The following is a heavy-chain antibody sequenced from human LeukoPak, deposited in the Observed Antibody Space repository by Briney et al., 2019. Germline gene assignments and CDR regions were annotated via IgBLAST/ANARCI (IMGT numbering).Heavy chain of an antibody. Sequence: GGSLRLSCAASGFTFSSYAMHWVRQASGKGLEWVAVISYDGSNKYYADSVKGRFTISRDNSKNTLYLQMNSLRAEDTAVYYCARNPVGGYDFDYWGQGTLVTVSS. CDR2: ISYDGSNK. J-gene: IGHJ4*02. D-gene: IGHD3-22*01. CDR1: GFTFSSYA. V-gene: IGHV3-30-3*01. CDR3: ARNPVGGYDFDY.